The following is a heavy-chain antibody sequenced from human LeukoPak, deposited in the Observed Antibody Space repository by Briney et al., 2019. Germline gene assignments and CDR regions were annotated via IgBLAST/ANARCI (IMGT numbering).Heavy chain of an antibody. CDR2: ISSGGIDK. CDR1: AFAFNSHA. V-gene: IGHV3-30*04. J-gene: IGHJ6*03. CDR3: AGEDADYTGYCMDV. D-gene: IGHD4-17*01. Sequence: GGSLRLSCAASAFAFNSHAMHWVRQAPGKGLEWVALISSGGIDKYYADSVKGRFTISRDDSNKILYLDMSSLSPEDTAVYYCAGEDADYTGYCMDVWGKGTTVTVS.